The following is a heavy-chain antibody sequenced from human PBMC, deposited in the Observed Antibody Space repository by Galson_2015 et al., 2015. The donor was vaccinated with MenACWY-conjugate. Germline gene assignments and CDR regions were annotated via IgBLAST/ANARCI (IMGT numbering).Heavy chain of an antibody. V-gene: IGHV3-7*03. CDR2: MNQDGSKK. J-gene: IGHJ4*02. Sequence: SLRLSCAGSGFSFSNHWMYWVRQAPGKGLEWVANMNQDGSKKYYVDSVKGRFAISRDNAKNSLYLQMNSLRVEDTAVYYCAKDTSYGSWTVADFDSWGQGTLVTVSS. D-gene: IGHD3-10*01. CDR3: AKDTSYGSWTVADFDS. CDR1: GFSFSNHW.